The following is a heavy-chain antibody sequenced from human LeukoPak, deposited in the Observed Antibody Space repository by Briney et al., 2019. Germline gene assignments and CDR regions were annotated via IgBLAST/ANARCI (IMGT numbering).Heavy chain of an antibody. CDR2: INHSGST. D-gene: IGHD2-15*01. J-gene: IGHJ4*02. V-gene: IGHV4-34*01. CDR1: GGSFSGYY. Sequence: PSETLSLTCAVYGGSFSGYYWSWIRQPPGKGLEWIGEINHSGSTNYNPSLKSRVTMSVDTSKNQFSLKLRSVTAADTAVYYCARGGYSIDYWGQGTLLTVSS. CDR3: ARGGYSIDY.